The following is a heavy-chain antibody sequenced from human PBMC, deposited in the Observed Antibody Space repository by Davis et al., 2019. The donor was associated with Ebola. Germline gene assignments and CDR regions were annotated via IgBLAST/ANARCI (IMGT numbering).Heavy chain of an antibody. CDR2: INWNGGST. CDR1: GFVFSSYV. CDR3: ARVNAVTGYTRFDL. Sequence: GGSLRLSCAASGFVFSSYVMTWVRQAPGKGLEWISGINWNGGSTGYADFVKGRFTISRDNAKNSLYLQMNSLRAEDTAFYHCARVNAVTGYTRFDLWGQGTLVTVSS. D-gene: IGHD3-9*01. V-gene: IGHV3-20*01. J-gene: IGHJ5*02.